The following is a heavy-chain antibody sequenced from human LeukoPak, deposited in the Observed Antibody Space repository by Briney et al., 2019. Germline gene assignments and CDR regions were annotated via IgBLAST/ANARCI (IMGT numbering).Heavy chain of an antibody. D-gene: IGHD3-10*01. CDR1: GGSISSGGYY. Sequence: PSQTLSLTCTVSGGSISSGGYYWSWIRQHPGKGLEWIGYIYYSGSTYYNPSLKSRVTISVDTSKNQFSLKLSSVTAADTAVYYCARCGVVRGVTNDPWGQGALVTVSS. CDR2: IYYSGST. CDR3: ARCGVVRGVTNDP. V-gene: IGHV4-31*03. J-gene: IGHJ5*02.